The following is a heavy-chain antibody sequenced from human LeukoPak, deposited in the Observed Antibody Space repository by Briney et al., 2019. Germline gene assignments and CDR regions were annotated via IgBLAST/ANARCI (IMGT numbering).Heavy chain of an antibody. V-gene: IGHV3-23*01. J-gene: IGHJ4*02. D-gene: IGHD3-22*01. CDR2: ISGSGGST. CDR1: GFTFSSYG. Sequence: TGGSLRLSCAASGFTFSSYGMSWVRQAPGKGLEWVSAISGSGGSTYYADSVKGRFTISRDNSKNTLYLQMNSLRAEDTAVYYCAKGGSQYYDSSGQTDYWGQGTLVTVSS. CDR3: AKGGSQYYDSSGQTDY.